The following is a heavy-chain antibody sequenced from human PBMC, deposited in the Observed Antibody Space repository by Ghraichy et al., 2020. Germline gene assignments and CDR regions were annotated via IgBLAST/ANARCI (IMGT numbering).Heavy chain of an antibody. D-gene: IGHD6-13*01. CDR2: IYYNGST. CDR3: ARHGDSTNWYGRWFDY. Sequence: SETLSLTCTVSGGSISNYYWSWIRQPPGKGLEWIGYIYYNGSTNYNPSLKSRVTISVDTSKNQFSLKLTSVTAADTAVYYCARHGDSTNWYGRWFDYWGQGTLVTVSS. V-gene: IGHV4-59*08. J-gene: IGHJ4*02. CDR1: GGSISNYY.